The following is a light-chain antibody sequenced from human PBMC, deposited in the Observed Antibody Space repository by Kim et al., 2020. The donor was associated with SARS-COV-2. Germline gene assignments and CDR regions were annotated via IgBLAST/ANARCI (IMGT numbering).Light chain of an antibody. J-gene: IGKJ1*01. V-gene: IGKV1-27*01. CDR1: QGISNY. CDR2: AAS. Sequence: GSVGDRVTITCRASQGISNYLAWYQQKPEKVPKLLIYAASALQSGVPSRFSGSGSGTDFTLTISSLQPEDVATYYCQKYNSAPCTFGQGTKVEIK. CDR3: QKYNSAPCT.